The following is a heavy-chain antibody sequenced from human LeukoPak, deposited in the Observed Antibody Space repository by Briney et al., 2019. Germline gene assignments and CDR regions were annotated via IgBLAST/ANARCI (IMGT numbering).Heavy chain of an antibody. V-gene: IGHV3-30*02. D-gene: IGHD6-19*01. J-gene: IGHJ4*02. Sequence: GGSLRLSCAASGFTFSSYGMHWVRQAPGKGLEWVAFIRYDGSNKYYADSVKGRFTISRDNSKNTLYLQMNSLRAEDTAVYYCAKGPHHSSGWYGGYYFDYWGQGTLVTVSS. CDR2: IRYDGSNK. CDR1: GFTFSSYG. CDR3: AKGPHHSSGWYGGYYFDY.